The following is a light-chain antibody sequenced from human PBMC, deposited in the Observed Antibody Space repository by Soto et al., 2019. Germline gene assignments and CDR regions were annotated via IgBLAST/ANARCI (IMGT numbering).Light chain of an antibody. Sequence: EVMFQQFPNTLSLSPGERATLSCRARQRLSRSYLAWYTPTPGHAPRLLIYGASSRATGIPDRFSGSGSGTDFTLTISRLEPEDFAVYYCQQYGSSPDTFGQGTRLEIK. CDR1: QRLSRSY. CDR3: QQYGSSPDT. J-gene: IGKJ5*01. V-gene: IGKV3-20*01. CDR2: GAS.